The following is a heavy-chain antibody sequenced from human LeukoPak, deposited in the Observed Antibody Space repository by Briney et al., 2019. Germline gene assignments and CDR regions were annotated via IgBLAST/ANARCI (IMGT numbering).Heavy chain of an antibody. CDR1: GYTFTGYY. Sequence: GASVKVSCMASGYTFTGYYMHWVRQAPGQGLEWMGWINPNSGGTNYAQKFQGRVTMTRDTSISTAYMELSRLRSDDTAVYYCAREIRRTSCAYDYWGQGTLVTVSS. CDR3: AREIRRTSCAYDY. CDR2: INPNSGGT. J-gene: IGHJ4*02. D-gene: IGHD2-2*01. V-gene: IGHV1-2*02.